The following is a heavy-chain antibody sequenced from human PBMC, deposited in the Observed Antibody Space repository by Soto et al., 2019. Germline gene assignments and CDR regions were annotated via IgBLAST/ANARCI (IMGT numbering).Heavy chain of an antibody. J-gene: IGHJ4*02. CDR3: AREGAHYAPFDL. D-gene: IGHD3-16*01. CDR2: INVGNGNT. CDR1: GYTFTDFA. V-gene: IGHV1-3*01. Sequence: QAQLVQSGAEAKQPGASVRGSCKASGYTFTDFAVHWVRQAPGQGLEWMGWINVGNGNTGYSRKFQGRVTNDRDMSATTAYIEVTSLTSEDTAIYYRAREGAHYAPFDLWDQGTLVTVSS.